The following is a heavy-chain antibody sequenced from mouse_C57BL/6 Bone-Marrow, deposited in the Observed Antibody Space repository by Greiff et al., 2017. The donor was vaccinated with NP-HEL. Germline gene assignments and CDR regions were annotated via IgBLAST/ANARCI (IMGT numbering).Heavy chain of an antibody. CDR1: GYSITSGYY. CDR2: ISYDGSN. V-gene: IGHV3-6*01. CDR3: ARRVYYSNLYYFDY. D-gene: IGHD2-5*01. Sequence: EVQLQQSGPGLVKPSQSLSLTCSVTGYSITSGYYWNWIRQFPGNKLEWMGYISYDGSNNYNPSLKNRISITRETSKNQFFLKLNSVTTEDTATYYCARRVYYSNLYYFDYWGQGTTLTVSS. J-gene: IGHJ2*01.